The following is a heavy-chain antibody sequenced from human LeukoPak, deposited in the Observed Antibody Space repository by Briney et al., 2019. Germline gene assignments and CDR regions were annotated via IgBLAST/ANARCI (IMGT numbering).Heavy chain of an antibody. Sequence: PGGSLRLSCVASGFTFSDYYMSWIRQAPGKGLEWASYISSSGNTIYYADSVKGRFTISRNNAKNSLYLQMNSLRAEDTAVYYCARVAGGGVLFYFYYWGQGTLVTVSS. CDR1: GFTFSDYY. CDR3: ARVAGGGVLFYFYY. J-gene: IGHJ4*02. V-gene: IGHV3-11*01. CDR2: ISSSGNTI. D-gene: IGHD1-26*01.